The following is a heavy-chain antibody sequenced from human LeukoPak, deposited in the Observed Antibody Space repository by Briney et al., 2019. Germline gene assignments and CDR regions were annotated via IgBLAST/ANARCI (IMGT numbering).Heavy chain of an antibody. CDR3: ARGQSGFYGSSAYSPTDF. Sequence: PGGSLRLSCAASGFTFSSYWMSWVRQAPGKGLEWVANIKQDGSEKYYVDSVKGRFTISRDNAKNSLYLQMNSLRAEDTAVYSCARGQSGFYGSSAYSPTDFWGQGTLVTVSS. V-gene: IGHV3-7*01. CDR2: IKQDGSEK. J-gene: IGHJ4*02. CDR1: GFTFSSYW. D-gene: IGHD3-22*01.